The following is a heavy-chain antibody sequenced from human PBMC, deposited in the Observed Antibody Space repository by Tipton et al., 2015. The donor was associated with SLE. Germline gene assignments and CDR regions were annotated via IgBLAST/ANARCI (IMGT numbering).Heavy chain of an antibody. J-gene: IGHJ5*02. CDR3: AREVAAAHNWFDP. V-gene: IGHV3-21*03. Sequence: SLRLSCAASGFTFSSYSMNWVRQAPGKGLEWVSSISSSSSYIYYADSVKGRFTISRDNAKNSLYLQMNSLRAEDTAVYYCAREVAAAHNWFDPWGQGTLVTVSS. CDR1: GFTFSSYS. CDR2: ISSSSSYI. D-gene: IGHD2-2*01.